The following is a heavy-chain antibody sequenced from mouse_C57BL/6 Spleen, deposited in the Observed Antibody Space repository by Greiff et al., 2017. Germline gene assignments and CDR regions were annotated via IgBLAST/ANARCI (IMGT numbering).Heavy chain of an antibody. Sequence: VQLQESGPELVKPGASVKLSCKASGYTFTSYDINWVKQRPGQGLEWIGWIYPRDGSTKYNEKFKGKATLTVDTSSSTAYMELHSLTSEDSAVYFCARRDYYGSSYGWFAYWGQGTLVTVSA. CDR3: ARRDYYGSSYGWFAY. V-gene: IGHV1-85*01. CDR2: IYPRDGST. D-gene: IGHD1-1*01. CDR1: GYTFTSYD. J-gene: IGHJ3*01.